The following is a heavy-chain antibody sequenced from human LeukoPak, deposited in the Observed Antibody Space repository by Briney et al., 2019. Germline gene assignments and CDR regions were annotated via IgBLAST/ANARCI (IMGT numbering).Heavy chain of an antibody. J-gene: IGHJ6*03. CDR2: IYYNGST. CDR1: GGSISSYY. V-gene: IGHV4-59*01. CDR3: ARVDKTVFGGYYYMDV. D-gene: IGHD3-3*01. Sequence: PSETLSLTCAVSGGSISSYYWSWIRQPPGKGLEWIGYIYYNGSTNYNPSLKSRVTITVDTSKNQFSLKLSSVTAADTAVYYCARVDKTVFGGYYYMDVWGKGTTVTVFS.